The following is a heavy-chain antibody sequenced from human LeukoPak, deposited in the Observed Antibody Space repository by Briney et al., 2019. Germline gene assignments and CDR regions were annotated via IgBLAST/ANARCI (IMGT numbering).Heavy chain of an antibody. J-gene: IGHJ4*02. D-gene: IGHD6-19*01. CDR2: IHTTGNT. CDR1: GGSINSGNHH. V-gene: IGHV4-61*02. Sequence: SQNLSLTCSVSGGSINSGNHHWSWIRQPAGQGLEWIGRIHTTGNTNHNPSLKSRVTISVDTSKNQFSLKLSSVTAADTAVYYCARGLYSSGWDYFDYWGQGTLVTVSS. CDR3: ARGLYSSGWDYFDY.